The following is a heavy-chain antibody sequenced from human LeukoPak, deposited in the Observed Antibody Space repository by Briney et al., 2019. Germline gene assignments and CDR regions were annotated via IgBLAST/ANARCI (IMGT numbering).Heavy chain of an antibody. CDR3: AKQPYNFYYLDV. D-gene: IGHD2-21*01. J-gene: IGHJ6*03. Sequence: GGSLRLSCAASGFSFNNCAMTWVRQAPGKGLEWVSTIVGDGTKTYYADSVKGRFTISSDNSRTLLFLHMNSLRAEDTAVYYCAKQPYNFYYLDVWGEGTTVTVSS. CDR2: IVGDGTKT. CDR1: GFSFNNCA. V-gene: IGHV3-23*01.